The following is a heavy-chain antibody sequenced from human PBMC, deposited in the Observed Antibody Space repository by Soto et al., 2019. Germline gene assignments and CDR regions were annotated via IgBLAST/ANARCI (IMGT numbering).Heavy chain of an antibody. J-gene: IGHJ6*02. CDR1: GFTWGDYA. Sequence: GGSLRLSCSGSGFTWGDYAMNWVRQAPGKGLEWVGFIRSKAYGGEPEYATSAKGRFTISRDDAKTIAYLEMNSLRTDDTAVFYCVRSLLYGMDVWGQGTTVTVSS. D-gene: IGHD1-26*01. CDR3: VRSLLYGMDV. V-gene: IGHV3-49*04. CDR2: IRSKAYGGEP.